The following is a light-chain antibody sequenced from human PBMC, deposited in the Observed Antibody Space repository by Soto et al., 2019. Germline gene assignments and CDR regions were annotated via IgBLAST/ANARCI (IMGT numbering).Light chain of an antibody. CDR1: TNDIGSYKY. CDR2: DVS. Sequence: QSVLTQAASVAGSPGQWITISCTGTTNDIGSYKYVSWYHHHPCKAPKLLIYDVSNRASGVSNRFLGSKSGNTSALTISGHQATDDADYYCSSSTRTYTIDVFGGGTDLTVL. V-gene: IGLV2-14*03. J-gene: IGLJ3*02. CDR3: SSSTRTYTIDV.